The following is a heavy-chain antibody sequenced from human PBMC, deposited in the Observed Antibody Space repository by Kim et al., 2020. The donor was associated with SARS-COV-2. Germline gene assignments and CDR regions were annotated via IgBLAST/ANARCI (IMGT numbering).Heavy chain of an antibody. V-gene: IGHV3-13*01. J-gene: IGHJ3*02. D-gene: IGHD6-6*01. CDR3: ARSYSSSVDDAFDI. Sequence: PSTVKGRFTISRENAKNSLYLQMNSLRAGDTAVYYCARSYSSSVDDAFDIWGQGTMVTVSS.